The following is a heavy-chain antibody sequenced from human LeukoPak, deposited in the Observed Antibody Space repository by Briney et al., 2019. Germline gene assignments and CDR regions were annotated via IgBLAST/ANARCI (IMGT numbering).Heavy chain of an antibody. CDR1: RFTFSSYA. D-gene: IGHD3-22*01. CDR2: ISLDGSNK. V-gene: IGHV3-30-3*01. Sequence: GRSLRLSCAASRFTFSSYAMHWVRQAPGKGLEWVALISLDGSNKYYADSVKGRFTISRDNSKNTLYLQMNSLRAEDTAVYYYARSLDMPAYYSPSDDWGQATLVTVSS. CDR3: ARSLDMPAYYSPSDD. J-gene: IGHJ4*02.